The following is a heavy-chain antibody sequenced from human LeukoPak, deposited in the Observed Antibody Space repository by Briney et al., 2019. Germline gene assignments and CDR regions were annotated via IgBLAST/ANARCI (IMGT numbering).Heavy chain of an antibody. CDR1: GYTFTSYG. CDR3: ATAVRRASSWYSSGQSSNFDY. CDR2: ISAYNGNT. J-gene: IGHJ4*02. D-gene: IGHD6-19*01. V-gene: IGHV1-18*01. Sequence: ASVKVSCKASGYTFTSYGISWVRQAPGQGLEWMGWISAYNGNTNYAQKLQGRVTMTTDTSTSTAYMELRSLRSEDTAVYYCATAVRRASSWYSSGQSSNFDYWGQGTLVTVSS.